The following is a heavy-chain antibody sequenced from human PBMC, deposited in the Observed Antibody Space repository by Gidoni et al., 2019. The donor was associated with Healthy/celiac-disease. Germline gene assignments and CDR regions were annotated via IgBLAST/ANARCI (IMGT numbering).Heavy chain of an antibody. CDR3: ARGARYYYYYGMDV. CDR2: MNPISGNT. V-gene: IGHV1-8*01. CDR1: GYTFTSYD. Sequence: QVQLVQSGAEVKKPGASVKVSCKASGYTFTSYDINWVRQATGQGLEWMGWMNPISGNTGYAQKFQGRVTMTRNTSISTAYMELSSLRSEDTAVYYCARGARYYYYYGMDVWGQGTTVTVSS. J-gene: IGHJ6*02.